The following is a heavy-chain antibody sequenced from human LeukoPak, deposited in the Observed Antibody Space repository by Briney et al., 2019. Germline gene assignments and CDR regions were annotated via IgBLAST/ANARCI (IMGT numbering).Heavy chain of an antibody. CDR1: VFTFSSYA. D-gene: IGHD3-10*01. V-gene: IGHV3-23*01. CDR3: ANPPGWFGGLHGPGYFDY. CDR2: ISGSGGST. J-gene: IGHJ4*02. Sequence: GGSLRLSCAASVFTFSSYAMSWVRQAPGKGLEWVSAISGSGGSTYYADSVKGRFTISRDNSKNTLYLQMNSLRAEDTAVYYCANPPGWFGGLHGPGYFDYWGQGTPVTVSS.